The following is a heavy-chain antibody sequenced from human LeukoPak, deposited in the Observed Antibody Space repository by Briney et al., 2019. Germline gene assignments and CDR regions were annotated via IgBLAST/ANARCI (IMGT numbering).Heavy chain of an antibody. D-gene: IGHD3-10*01. J-gene: IGHJ5*02. CDR3: ARSPTVLYYYGSGSYRFDP. V-gene: IGHV4-34*01. CDR2: INHSGST. Sequence: PSETLSLTCAVYGGSFGGYYWCWIRQPPGKGLEWIGEINHSGSTNYNPSLKSRVTISVDTSKNQFSLKLSSVTAADTAVYYCARSPTVLYYYGSGSYRFDPWGQGTLVTVSS. CDR1: GGSFGGYY.